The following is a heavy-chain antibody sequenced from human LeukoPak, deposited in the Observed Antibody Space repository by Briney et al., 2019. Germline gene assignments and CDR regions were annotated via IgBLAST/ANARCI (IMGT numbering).Heavy chain of an antibody. CDR3: ARRPGDFWSGYYYGMDV. D-gene: IGHD3-3*01. CDR1: GGSISSGGYY. V-gene: IGHV4-31*03. J-gene: IGHJ6*02. CDR2: IYYSGST. Sequence: SETLSLTCTVSGGSISSGGYYWSWIRQHPGKGLEWIGYIYYSGSTYYNPSLKSRVTISVDTSKNQFSLKLSSVTAADTAVYYCARRPGDFWSGYYYGMDVWGQGATVTVSS.